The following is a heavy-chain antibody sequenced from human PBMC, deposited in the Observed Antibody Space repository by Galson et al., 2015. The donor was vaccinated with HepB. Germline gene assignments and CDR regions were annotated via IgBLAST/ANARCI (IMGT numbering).Heavy chain of an antibody. D-gene: IGHD4-17*01. CDR3: TRPHYGDPSGGRYYYYYYGMDV. CDR2: IRSKANSYAT. CDR1: GFTFSGSA. V-gene: IGHV3-73*01. J-gene: IGHJ6*02. Sequence: SLRLSCAASGFTFSGSAMHWVRQASGKGLEWVGRIRSKANSYATAYAASVKGRFTISRDDSKNTAYLQMNSLKTEDTAVYYCTRPHYGDPSGGRYYYYYYGMDVWGQGTTVTVSS.